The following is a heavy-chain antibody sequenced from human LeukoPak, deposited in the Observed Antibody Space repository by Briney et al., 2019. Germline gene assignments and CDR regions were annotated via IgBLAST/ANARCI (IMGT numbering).Heavy chain of an antibody. V-gene: IGHV4-59*01. J-gene: IGHJ2*01. CDR3: ARDLGYCSSTSCHNDWYFDL. CDR2: IYYSGST. D-gene: IGHD2-2*02. Sequence: PSETLSLTCTVSGGSISSYYWSWIRQPPGKGLEWIGYIYYSGSTNYNPSLKSRVTISVDTSKNQFSLKLSSVTAADTAVYYCARDLGYCSSTSCHNDWYFDLWGRGTLVTVSS. CDR1: GGSISSYY.